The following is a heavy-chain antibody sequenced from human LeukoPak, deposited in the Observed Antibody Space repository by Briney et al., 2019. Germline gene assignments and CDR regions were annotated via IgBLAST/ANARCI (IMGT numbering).Heavy chain of an antibody. J-gene: IGHJ1*01. CDR2: VHHTGSR. V-gene: IGHV4-59*08. CDR3: ARQGIVVVITGFQH. D-gene: IGHD3-22*01. Sequence: SETLSLTCTVSGASISSYYWSWIRQSPGKGLEWIGYVHHTGSRSYNPSLKSRVTISLDRDKNQFSLKLSSVTAADTAVYYCARQGIVVVITGFQHWGQGTLVTVSS. CDR1: GASISSYY.